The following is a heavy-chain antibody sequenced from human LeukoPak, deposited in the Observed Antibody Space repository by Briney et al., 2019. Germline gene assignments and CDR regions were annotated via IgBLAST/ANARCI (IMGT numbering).Heavy chain of an antibody. Sequence: AETLSLTCTVSGGSISSSSYYWGWIRPPPGKGLEWVGSIYYSGSTYYNPSLKSRVTISVDTSKNQFCLKLSSVTAADTAVYYCARLGPITMVRGGYFDYWGQGTLVTVSS. CDR1: GGSISSSSYY. CDR3: ARLGPITMVRGGYFDY. CDR2: IYYSGST. V-gene: IGHV4-39*01. D-gene: IGHD3-10*01. J-gene: IGHJ4*02.